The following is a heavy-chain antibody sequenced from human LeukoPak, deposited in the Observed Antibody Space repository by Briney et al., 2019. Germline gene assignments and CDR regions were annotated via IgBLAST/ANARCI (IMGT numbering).Heavy chain of an antibody. D-gene: IGHD3-3*01. J-gene: IGHJ4*02. Sequence: GGSLRLSCAASGFTFSDYYMNWIRQAPGKGLEWVSYITRSSSYTNYADSVKGRFTISRDNAKNSLYLQMNSLRVEDTALYYCAKLGYDFYFEYWGQGTLVTVSS. V-gene: IGHV3-11*03. CDR1: GFTFSDYY. CDR3: AKLGYDFYFEY. CDR2: ITRSSSYT.